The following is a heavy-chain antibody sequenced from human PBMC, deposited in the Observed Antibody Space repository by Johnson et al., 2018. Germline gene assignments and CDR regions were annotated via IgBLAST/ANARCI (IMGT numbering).Heavy chain of an antibody. J-gene: IGHJ4*02. Sequence: QVQLQESGPGLVKXSETLSLXCTVSGGSISSNYWNWIRQPAGKELEWIGRIYSSGSTNYNPSLKSRVTMSLDTSKTYFSVRLSSVTAADTAIYYCAREARVRYYFDFWGQGILVTVSS. D-gene: IGHD3-10*01. CDR1: GGSISSNY. CDR2: IYSSGST. CDR3: AREARVRYYFDF. V-gene: IGHV4-4*07.